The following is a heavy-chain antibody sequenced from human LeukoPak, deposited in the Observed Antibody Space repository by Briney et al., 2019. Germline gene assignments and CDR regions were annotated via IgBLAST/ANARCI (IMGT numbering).Heavy chain of an antibody. CDR3: ARPLSGYCSSTSCYRKSHAFDI. CDR1: GGTFSSYA. Sequence: SVKVSCKASGGTFSSYAISWVRQAPGQGLEWMGRIIPILGIANYAQKFQGRVTITADKSTSTAYMELSSLRSEDTAVYYCARPLSGYCSSTSCYRKSHAFDIWGQGTMVTVSS. CDR2: IIPILGIA. J-gene: IGHJ3*02. D-gene: IGHD2-2*01. V-gene: IGHV1-69*04.